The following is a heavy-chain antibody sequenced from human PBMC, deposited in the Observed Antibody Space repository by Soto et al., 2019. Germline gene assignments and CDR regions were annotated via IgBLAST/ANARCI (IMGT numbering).Heavy chain of an antibody. D-gene: IGHD6-19*01. J-gene: IGHJ4*02. CDR3: ARHFHVEQWLVLIDY. Sequence: PGESLKISCKGSGYSFTSYWISWVRQMPGKGLEWMGRIDPSDSYTNYSPSFQGHVTISADKSISTAYLQWSSLKASDTAMYYCARHFHVEQWLVLIDYWGQGTLVTVSS. CDR1: GYSFTSYW. CDR2: IDPSDSYT. V-gene: IGHV5-10-1*01.